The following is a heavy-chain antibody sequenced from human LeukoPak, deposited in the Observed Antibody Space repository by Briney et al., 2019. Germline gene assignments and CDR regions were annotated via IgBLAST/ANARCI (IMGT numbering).Heavy chain of an antibody. D-gene: IGHD3-22*01. Sequence: GGSLRLSCIVSGFTANNYWMHWVRQAPGKGLEWVAVISYDGSNKYYADSVKGRFTISRDNSKNTLYLQMSSLRAEDTAVYYCATHYYDSSGYYSPDYWGQGTLVTVSS. CDR3: ATHYYDSSGYYSPDY. J-gene: IGHJ4*02. CDR1: GFTANNYW. V-gene: IGHV3-30-3*01. CDR2: ISYDGSNK.